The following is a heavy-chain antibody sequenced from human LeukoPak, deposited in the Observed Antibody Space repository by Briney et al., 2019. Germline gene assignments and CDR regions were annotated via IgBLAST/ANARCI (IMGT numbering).Heavy chain of an antibody. CDR3: ARDFTGLRGYSYGPFDY. Sequence: GGSLRLSCAASGFTFSSYAMHWVRQAPGKGLEWVAVISYDGSNKYYADSVKGRFTISRDNSKNTLYLQMNSLRAEDTAVYYCARDFTGLRGYSYGPFDYWGQGTLVTVSS. J-gene: IGHJ4*02. V-gene: IGHV3-30-3*01. D-gene: IGHD5-18*01. CDR1: GFTFSSYA. CDR2: ISYDGSNK.